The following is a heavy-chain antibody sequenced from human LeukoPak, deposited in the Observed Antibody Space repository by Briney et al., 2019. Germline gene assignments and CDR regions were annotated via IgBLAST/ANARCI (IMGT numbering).Heavy chain of an antibody. J-gene: IGHJ4*02. CDR1: GGSISTYY. CDR2: IYYSGST. D-gene: IGHD5-18*01. V-gene: IGHV4-59*01. CDR3: ARGGYSYDSPFDY. Sequence: SETLSLTCTVSGGSISTYYWSWIRQPPGKGLDWIGYIYYSGSTNYNPSLESRVTISVDTSKNQFSLRLSSVTAADTAVYFCARGGYSYDSPFDYWGQGTLVTVSS.